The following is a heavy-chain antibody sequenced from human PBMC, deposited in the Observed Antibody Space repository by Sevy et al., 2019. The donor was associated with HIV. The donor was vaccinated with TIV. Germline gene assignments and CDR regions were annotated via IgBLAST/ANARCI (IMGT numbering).Heavy chain of an antibody. D-gene: IGHD2-2*02. CDR1: GFTFSSYG. V-gene: IGHV3-30*02. CDR3: AKSARYCSSTSCYSSAGGYYYYGMDV. CDR2: IRYDGSNK. J-gene: IGHJ6*02. Sequence: GGSLRLSCAASGFTFSSYGMHWVRQAPGKGLEWVAFIRYDGSNKYYADSVKGRFTISRDNSKNTLYLQMNSLRAEDTAVYYCAKSARYCSSTSCYSSAGGYYYYGMDVWGQGTTVTVSS.